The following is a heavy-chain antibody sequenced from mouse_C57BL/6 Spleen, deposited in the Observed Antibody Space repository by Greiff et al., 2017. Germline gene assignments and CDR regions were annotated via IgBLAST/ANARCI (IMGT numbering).Heavy chain of an antibody. V-gene: IGHV1-80*01. Sequence: QVQLQQSGAELVKPGASVKISCKASGYAFSSYWMNWVKQRPGKGLEWIGQIYPGDGDTNYNGKFKGKATLTADKSSSTAYMQLSSLTSEDSAVYFCARYYYGSSWGLDYAMDYWGQGTSVTVSS. CDR2: IYPGDGDT. CDR1: GYAFSSYW. J-gene: IGHJ4*01. D-gene: IGHD1-1*01. CDR3: ARYYYGSSWGLDYAMDY.